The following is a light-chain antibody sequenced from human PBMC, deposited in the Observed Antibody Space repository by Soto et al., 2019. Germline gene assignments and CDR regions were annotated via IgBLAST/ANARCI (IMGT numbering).Light chain of an antibody. CDR2: GAT. J-gene: IGKJ4*01. Sequence: DIQMTQSPSSLSVSIGDRVTITCRASQSISTYLNWYEQKPGKAPNLLIYGATTLQSGVPSRFSGGGSGTYFALTISGLQPEDFGSYYCQQSDPSPVTFVGGTKVEIK. V-gene: IGKV1-39*01. CDR1: QSISTY. CDR3: QQSDPSPVT.